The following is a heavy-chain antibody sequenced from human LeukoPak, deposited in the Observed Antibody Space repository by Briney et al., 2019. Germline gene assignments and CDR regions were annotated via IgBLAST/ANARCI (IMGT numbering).Heavy chain of an antibody. Sequence: SETLSPTCTVSGGSISSGGYYWSWIRQHPGKGLEWIGYIYYSGSTYYNPSLKSRVTISVDTSKNQFSLKLSSVTAADTAVYYCARGFSIFGVGTAVSQRGAFDIWGQGTMVTVSS. D-gene: IGHD3-3*01. CDR2: IYYSGST. CDR3: ARGFSIFGVGTAVSQRGAFDI. V-gene: IGHV4-31*03. CDR1: GGSISSGGYY. J-gene: IGHJ3*02.